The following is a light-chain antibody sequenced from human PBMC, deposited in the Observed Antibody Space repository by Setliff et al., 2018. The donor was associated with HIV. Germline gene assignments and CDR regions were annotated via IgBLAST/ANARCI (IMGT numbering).Light chain of an antibody. J-gene: IGLJ1*01. CDR1: SSDVGGYNY. CDR2: DVT. CDR3: SSYTSSNSGV. V-gene: IGLV2-14*03. Sequence: SALAQPASVSGSPGQSITISCTGTSSDVGGYNYVSWYQQHPGKAPKLMIYDVTNRPSGVSNRFSGSNSGNTASLTISGLQAEDEADYYCSSYTSSNSGVFGTGTKVTVL.